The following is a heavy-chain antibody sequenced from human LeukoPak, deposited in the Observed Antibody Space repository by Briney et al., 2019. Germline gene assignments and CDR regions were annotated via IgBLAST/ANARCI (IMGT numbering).Heavy chain of an antibody. CDR1: GFTFSSYW. J-gene: IGHJ5*02. CDR2: IKQDGSEK. V-gene: IGHV3-7*01. Sequence: GGSLRLSCAASGFTFSSYWMSWVRRAPGKGLEWVASIKQDGSEKYYVDSVKGRFTISRDNAKNSLYLQMNSLRAEDTAVYYCARDSGSSSWAVPNWFDPWGQGTLVTVSS. CDR3: ARDSGSSSWAVPNWFDP. D-gene: IGHD6-13*01.